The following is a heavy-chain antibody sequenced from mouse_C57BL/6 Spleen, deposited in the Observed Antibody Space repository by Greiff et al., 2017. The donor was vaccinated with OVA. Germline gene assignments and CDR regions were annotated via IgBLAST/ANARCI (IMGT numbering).Heavy chain of an antibody. J-gene: IGHJ3*01. D-gene: IGHD1-1*01. CDR2: ISSGSSTI. CDR1: GFTFSDYG. Sequence: EVMLVESGGGLVKPGGSLKLSCAASGFTFSDYGMHWVRQAPEKGLEWVAYISSGSSTIYSADTVKGRFTISRDNAKNTLFLQMTSLRSEDTAMYYCARRSSYAWFAYWGQGTLVTVSA. CDR3: ARRSSYAWFAY. V-gene: IGHV5-17*01.